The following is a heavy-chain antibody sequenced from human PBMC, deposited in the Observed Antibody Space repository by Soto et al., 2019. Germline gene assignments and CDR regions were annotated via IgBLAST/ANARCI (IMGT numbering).Heavy chain of an antibody. J-gene: IGHJ4*02. Sequence: KNSKTLSLTCAVSGGSISSSNWWSWVRQPPGKGLEWIGKIYHSGSTNYNPSLKSRVSISVDTSKNQFSLYLSSMTAADTAIYYCARWVEVSLDYFDSWGQGTPVTVSS. CDR2: IYHSGST. V-gene: IGHV4-4*02. CDR1: GGSISSSNW. D-gene: IGHD2-15*01. CDR3: ARWVEVSLDYFDS.